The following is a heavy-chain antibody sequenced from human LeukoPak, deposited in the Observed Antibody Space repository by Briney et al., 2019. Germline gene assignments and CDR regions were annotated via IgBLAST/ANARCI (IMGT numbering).Heavy chain of an antibody. Sequence: PGGSLRLSCAASGFTVSSNYMSWVRQAPGKGLEWVSVIYSGGSTYYADSVKGRFTISRDNSKNTLYLQMNSLRAEDTAVYYCAKDRLRGRITMIAADYWGQGTLVTVSS. CDR3: AKDRLRGRITMIAADY. CDR1: GFTVSSNY. CDR2: IYSGGST. D-gene: IGHD3-22*01. V-gene: IGHV3-53*01. J-gene: IGHJ4*02.